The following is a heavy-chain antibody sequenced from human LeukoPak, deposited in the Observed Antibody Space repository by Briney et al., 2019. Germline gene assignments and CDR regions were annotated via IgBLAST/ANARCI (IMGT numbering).Heavy chain of an antibody. CDR2: IYHDGST. J-gene: IGHJ4*02. Sequence: SETLSLTCAVSGYSIGSGAYWGWLRQPPGKGLEWIGCIYHDGSTYYNPSLKSRVTISVDTSKNQFSLKLTSVTATDTAVYYCVRDPPDYWGQGTLVTVSS. V-gene: IGHV4-38-2*02. CDR3: VRDPPDY. CDR1: GYSIGSGAY.